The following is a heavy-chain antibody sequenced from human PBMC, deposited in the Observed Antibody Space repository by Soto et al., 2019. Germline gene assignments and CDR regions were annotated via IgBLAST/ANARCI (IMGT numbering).Heavy chain of an antibody. D-gene: IGHD3-22*01. Sequence: PGGSLRLSCAASGFTFSSYGMHWVRQAPGKGLEWVAVIWYDGSNKYYADSVKGRFTISRDNSKNTLYLQMNSLRAEDTAVYYCASITMIGLGDIDYWGQGTLVTVSS. CDR1: GFTFSSYG. CDR2: IWYDGSNK. J-gene: IGHJ4*02. V-gene: IGHV3-33*01. CDR3: ASITMIGLGDIDY.